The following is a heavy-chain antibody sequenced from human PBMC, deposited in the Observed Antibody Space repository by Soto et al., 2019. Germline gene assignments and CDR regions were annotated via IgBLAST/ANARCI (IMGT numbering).Heavy chain of an antibody. CDR1: GFPFGIYT. Sequence: SGGSLRLSCETSGFPFGIYTMNWVRQAPGKGLEWVSSISSSGTYIDYADSVEGRFAISRDDAKNSVFLEMTSLRVDDTAVNYCAREGNYHEFWGQGTLVTVSS. CDR3: AREGNYHEF. J-gene: IGHJ4*02. V-gene: IGHV3-21*01. D-gene: IGHD3-10*01. CDR2: ISSSGTYI.